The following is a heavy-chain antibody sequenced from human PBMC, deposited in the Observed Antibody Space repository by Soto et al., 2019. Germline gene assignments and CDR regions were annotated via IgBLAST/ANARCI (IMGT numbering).Heavy chain of an antibody. CDR1: GFTFSSYA. Sequence: EVQLLESGGGLVQPGGSLRLSCAASGFTFSSYAMSWVRQAPGKGLEWVSAISGSGGSTYYADSVKGRFTISRDNPKNPLNLQMNSLRAEDTAVYYCALITPSTSPHKLSQWGQGTLVTVSS. D-gene: IGHD1-20*01. CDR3: ALITPSTSPHKLSQ. V-gene: IGHV3-23*01. CDR2: ISGSGGST. J-gene: IGHJ4*01.